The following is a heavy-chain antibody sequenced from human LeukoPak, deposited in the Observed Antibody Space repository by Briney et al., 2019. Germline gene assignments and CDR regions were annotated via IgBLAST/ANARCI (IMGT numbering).Heavy chain of an antibody. D-gene: IGHD3-22*01. CDR1: GYSFTNYW. V-gene: IGHV5-51*01. CDR3: ARLSYDSSGSHDY. J-gene: IGHJ4*02. Sequence: GESLKISCKGSGYSFTNYWIGWVRQMPGTGLEWMGIIYPADSDTRYSPSFPGQVTISADKSISTAYLQWSSLKASDTAMYYCARLSYDSSGSHDYWGQGTLFTVSS. CDR2: IYPADSDT.